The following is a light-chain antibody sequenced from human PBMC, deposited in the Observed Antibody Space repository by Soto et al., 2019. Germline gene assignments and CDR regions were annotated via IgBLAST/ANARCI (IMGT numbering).Light chain of an antibody. J-gene: IGKJ1*01. CDR3: QQYNSYSLWT. V-gene: IGKV1-5*01. CDR1: QSISSW. CDR2: DAS. Sequence: DIQMTQSPSTLSASVGDRVTITCRASQSISSWLAWYQQKPGKAPKVLIFDASSLESGVPSRFSGSGSATEFTLTISSLQPDDFATYYCQQYNSYSLWTFGQGTKVDIK.